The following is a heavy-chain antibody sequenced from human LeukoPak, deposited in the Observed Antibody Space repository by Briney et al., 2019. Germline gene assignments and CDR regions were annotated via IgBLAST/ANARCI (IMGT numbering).Heavy chain of an antibody. D-gene: IGHD3/OR15-3a*01. V-gene: IGHV3-74*01. CDR3: ARDDGLTFDY. CDR1: GFTFSSYW. J-gene: IGHJ4*02. Sequence: GGSLRLSCAASGFTFSSYWMHWVRQAPGEGLVWVSRINSDGSSTNYADSVKGRFTISRDNAKSTLYLQMNSLRAEDTAVYYCARDDGLTFDYWGQGILVTVSS. CDR2: INSDGSST.